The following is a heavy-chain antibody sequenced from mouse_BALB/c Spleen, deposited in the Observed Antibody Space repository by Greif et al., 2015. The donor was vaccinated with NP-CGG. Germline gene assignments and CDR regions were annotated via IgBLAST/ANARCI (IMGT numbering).Heavy chain of an antibody. Sequence: VQLQQSGTELMKPGASVKISCKATGYTFSSYWIEWVKQRPGHGLEWIGEILPGSGSTNYNEKFKGKATFTADTSSNTAYMQLSSLTSEDSAVYYCARGELRPYAMDYWGQGTSVTVSS. J-gene: IGHJ4*01. V-gene: IGHV1-9*01. CDR1: GYTFSSYW. D-gene: IGHD1-1*01. CDR2: ILPGSGST. CDR3: ARGELRPYAMDY.